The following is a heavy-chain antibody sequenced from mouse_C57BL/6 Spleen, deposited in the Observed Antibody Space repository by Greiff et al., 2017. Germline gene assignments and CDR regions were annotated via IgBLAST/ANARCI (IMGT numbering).Heavy chain of an antibody. V-gene: IGHV1-59*01. D-gene: IGHD1-1*01. CDR2: IDPSDSYT. CDR3: ASTTVVANYAMDY. CDR1: GYTFTSYW. J-gene: IGHJ4*01. Sequence: VKLQQPGAELVRPGTSVKLSCKASGYTFTSYWMHWVKQRPGQGLEWIGVIDPSDSYTNYNQKFKGKATLTVDTSSSTAYMQLSSLTSEDSAVXYCASTTVVANYAMDYWGQGTSVTVSS.